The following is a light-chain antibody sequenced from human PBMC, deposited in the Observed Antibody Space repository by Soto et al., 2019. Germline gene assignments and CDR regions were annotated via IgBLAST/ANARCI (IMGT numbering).Light chain of an antibody. V-gene: IGKV3-20*01. Sequence: EIVLTQSPGTLSLSPGERATLSCRVSQSINSTYLAWYQQRPGQAPRLLIYGTSTRATGIPDRFSGSGSGTDFTLTINRLEPDDFALYYCQHYGSSPRRTFGQGTKVEIK. J-gene: IGKJ1*01. CDR1: QSINSTY. CDR2: GTS. CDR3: QHYGSSPRRT.